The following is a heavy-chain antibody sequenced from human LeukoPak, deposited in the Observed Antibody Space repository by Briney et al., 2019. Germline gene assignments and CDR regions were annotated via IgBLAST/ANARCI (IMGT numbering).Heavy chain of an antibody. D-gene: IGHD6-13*01. CDR1: GFTFSSYA. Sequence: GGSLRLSCAASGFTFSSYAMSWVRQAPGKGLEWDSSISGSGASTYYMDSVKGRFTISRDNSKNTLYLQVNSLRAEDTAIYYRAKDVIAGQGRNFDSWGQGTLITVSS. CDR2: ISGSGAST. V-gene: IGHV3-23*01. J-gene: IGHJ4*02. CDR3: AKDVIAGQGRNFDS.